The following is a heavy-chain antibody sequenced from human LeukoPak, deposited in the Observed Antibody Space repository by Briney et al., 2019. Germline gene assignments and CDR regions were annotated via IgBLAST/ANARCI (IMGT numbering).Heavy chain of an antibody. CDR3: ARHYLYDFWSGPPGY. Sequence: GGSLRLSCAASGFTFSSYGMHWVRQAPGKGLEWVAFIRYDGSNKYYADSVKGRFTISRDNSKNTLYLQMNSLRADDTAVYYCARHYLYDFWSGPPGYWGQGTLVTVSS. D-gene: IGHD3-3*01. CDR2: IRYDGSNK. J-gene: IGHJ4*02. CDR1: GFTFSSYG. V-gene: IGHV3-30*02.